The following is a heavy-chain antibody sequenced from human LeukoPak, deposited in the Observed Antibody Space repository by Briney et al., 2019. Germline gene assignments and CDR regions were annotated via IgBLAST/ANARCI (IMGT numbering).Heavy chain of an antibody. D-gene: IGHD3-22*01. Sequence: SETLSLTCTVSGYSISSGYYWSWIRQPPGKGLEWIGYIYHSGSTYYNPSLKSRVTISVDTSKNQFSLKLSSVTAADTAVYYCARGGDYYDSSGYYYRYTNWFDPWGQGTLVTVSS. CDR3: ARGGDYYDSSGYYYRYTNWFDP. CDR1: GYSISSGYY. J-gene: IGHJ5*02. V-gene: IGHV4-38-2*02. CDR2: IYHSGST.